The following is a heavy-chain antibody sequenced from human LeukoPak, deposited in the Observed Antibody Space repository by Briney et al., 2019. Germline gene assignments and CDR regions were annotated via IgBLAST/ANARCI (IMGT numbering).Heavy chain of an antibody. CDR1: GGSISSYY. D-gene: IGHD3-22*01. CDR3: ARGQTYYDSSGLHFDY. CDR2: IYYSGST. V-gene: IGHV4-59*01. Sequence: SETLSLTCTVSGGSISSYYWSWIRQPPGKGLEWIGYIYYSGSTNYSPSLKSRVTISVDTSKNQFSLKLSSVTAADTAVYYCARGQTYYDSSGLHFDYWGQGTLVTVSS. J-gene: IGHJ4*02.